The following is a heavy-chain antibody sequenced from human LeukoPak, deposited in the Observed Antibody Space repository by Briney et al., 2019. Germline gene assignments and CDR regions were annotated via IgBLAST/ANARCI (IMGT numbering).Heavy chain of an antibody. CDR2: VSTDGSST. D-gene: IGHD2-21*02. Sequence: PGGSLRLSCVVSGFTFSDYYMHWVRQAAGKGPVWVARVSTDGSSTNYADFAKGRFTISRDNAKNALYLQINSLTPEDTAVYYCARRTIAVVTGDFWGQGTLVTVSS. CDR3: ARRTIAVVTGDF. CDR1: GFTFSDYY. V-gene: IGHV3-74*01. J-gene: IGHJ4*02.